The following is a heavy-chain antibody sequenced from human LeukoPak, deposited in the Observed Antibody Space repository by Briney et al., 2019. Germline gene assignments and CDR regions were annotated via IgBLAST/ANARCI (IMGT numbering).Heavy chain of an antibody. J-gene: IGHJ4*02. CDR3: ARYPEPATANYYFDY. CDR1: GYTFTSYY. Sequence: VASVKVSCKASGYTFTSYYMHWMRQAPGQGLEWMGIINPSGGSTNYAQKFQGRVTMTRDTSTSTVYMELSSLRSEDTAVYYCARYPEPATANYYFDYWGQGTLVTVSS. V-gene: IGHV1-46*01. CDR2: INPSGGST. D-gene: IGHD1-14*01.